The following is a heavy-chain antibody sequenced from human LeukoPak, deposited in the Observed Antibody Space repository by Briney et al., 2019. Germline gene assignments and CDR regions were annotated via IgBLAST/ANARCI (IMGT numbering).Heavy chain of an antibody. V-gene: IGHV3-11*04. CDR3: ARGQPTGDDELFDY. Sequence: PGGSLRLSCAASGFIFSDYYMGWIRQAPGKGLEWISYISNRNSIIYYADSVKGRFTISRDNAKNSLYLQMNSLRAEDTAVYYCARGQPTGDDELFDYWGQGTLVTVSS. CDR1: GFIFSDYY. CDR2: ISNRNSII. D-gene: IGHD7-27*01. J-gene: IGHJ4*02.